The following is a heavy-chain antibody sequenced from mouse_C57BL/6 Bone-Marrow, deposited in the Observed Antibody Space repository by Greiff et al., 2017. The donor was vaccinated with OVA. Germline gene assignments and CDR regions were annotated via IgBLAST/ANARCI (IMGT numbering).Heavy chain of an antibody. Sequence: EVKLVESGGGLVQPGGSLKLSCAASGFTFSDYGMAWVQQAPRQGPEWVAFISTLAYSIYYADTVTGRFTLTRENAKNTLYLEMSSLRSDDTAMYDCARHGLDDYDWFAYWGQGTLVTVSA. V-gene: IGHV5-15*01. D-gene: IGHD2-4*01. J-gene: IGHJ3*01. CDR3: ARHGLDDYDWFAY. CDR1: GFTFSDYG. CDR2: ISTLAYSI.